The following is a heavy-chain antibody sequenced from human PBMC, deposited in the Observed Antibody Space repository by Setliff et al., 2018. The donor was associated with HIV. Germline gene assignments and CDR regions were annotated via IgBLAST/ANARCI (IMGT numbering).Heavy chain of an antibody. D-gene: IGHD3-22*01. Sequence: PGGSLRLSCVGSGFTFSNHWMQWVRQAPGKGLVWVSRINYHGSDISYADSVKGRFTISRDNSKNTVYLQMNSLRAEDTAEYYCAKELAASGLGYFDSWGRGILVTVSS. CDR2: INYHGSDI. CDR3: AKELAASGLGYFDS. J-gene: IGHJ4*02. CDR1: GFTFSNHW. V-gene: IGHV3-74*01.